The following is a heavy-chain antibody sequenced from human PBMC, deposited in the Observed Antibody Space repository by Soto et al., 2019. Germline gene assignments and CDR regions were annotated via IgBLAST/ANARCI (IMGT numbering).Heavy chain of an antibody. J-gene: IGHJ4*02. CDR1: GFTFSSYG. V-gene: IGHV3-33*01. CDR2: IWDDGSNK. CDR3: ARGHDYDSSGYYCGY. D-gene: IGHD3-22*01. Sequence: QVQLVESGGGVVQPGRSLRLSCAASGFTFSSYGMHWVRQAPGKRLEWVAVIWDDGSNKYYADSVKGLFTISRDISKNTLYLQMNSLRAEDTALYYCARGHDYDSSGYYCGYWGQGTLVTVSS.